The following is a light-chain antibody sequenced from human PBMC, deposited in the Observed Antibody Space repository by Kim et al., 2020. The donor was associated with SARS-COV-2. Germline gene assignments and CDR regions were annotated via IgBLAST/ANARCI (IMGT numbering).Light chain of an antibody. CDR2: EVT. J-gene: IGLJ2*01. Sequence: QSALTQPASVSGSPGQSITISCTGASSDIGTYNLVSWYQQHPGKAPKLMIFEVTERPSGVSNRFSVSASGHTASLTISGLQAEDEAEYYCCSYAHSSTFVRFGGGTQLTVL. CDR1: SSDIGTYNL. V-gene: IGLV2-23*02. CDR3: CSYAHSSTFVR.